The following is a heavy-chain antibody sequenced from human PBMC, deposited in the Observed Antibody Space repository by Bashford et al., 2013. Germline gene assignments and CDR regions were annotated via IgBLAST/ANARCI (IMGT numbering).Heavy chain of an antibody. Sequence: GSLRLSCAASGFTFSSHAMSWVRQAPGKGLEWVSAMSGSGGRTYYADSVKGRFTISRDNSKNTLFLQMNSLRADDTAVYYCAKGRKGFCSGVVCYDFDYWGQGTLVTVSS. CDR3: AKGRKGFCSGVVCYDFDY. CDR1: GFTFSSHA. D-gene: IGHD2-8*02. J-gene: IGHJ4*02. CDR2: MSGSGGRT. V-gene: IGHV3-23*01.